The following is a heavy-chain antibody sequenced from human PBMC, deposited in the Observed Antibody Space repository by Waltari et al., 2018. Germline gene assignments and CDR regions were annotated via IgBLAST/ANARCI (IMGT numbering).Heavy chain of an antibody. CDR3: ARWGLRLGELSLSARLNWFDP. V-gene: IGHV1-2*06. CDR2: SNPNSGGT. D-gene: IGHD3-16*02. J-gene: IGHJ5*02. Sequence: QVQLVQSGAEVKKPGASVKVSCTASGYTFTGYYMHWVRQAPGQGLEWMGRSNPNSGGTNYAQKFQGRVTMTRDTSISTAYMELSRLRSDDTAVYYCARWGLRLGELSLSARLNWFDPWGQGTLVTVSS. CDR1: GYTFTGYY.